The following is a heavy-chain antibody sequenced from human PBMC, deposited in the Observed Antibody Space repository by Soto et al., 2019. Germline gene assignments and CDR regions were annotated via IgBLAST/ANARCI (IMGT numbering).Heavy chain of an antibody. CDR1: GYTFTGYH. D-gene: IGHD1-26*01. CDR3: AGDQSSGSLLY. J-gene: IGHJ4*02. CDR2: IIPSSGST. Sequence: WASVKVSCKASGYTFTGYHMHWVRQAPGQGVEWMGWIIPSSGSTNYAQKFQGRVTMTRDTSITTAYMELSRLTSDDTAVYYCAGDQSSGSLLYWGQRTQGTVSS. V-gene: IGHV1-2*02.